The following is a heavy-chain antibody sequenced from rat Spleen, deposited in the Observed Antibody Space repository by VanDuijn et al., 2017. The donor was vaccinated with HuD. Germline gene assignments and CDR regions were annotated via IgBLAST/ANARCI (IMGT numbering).Heavy chain of an antibody. CDR3: TTGDYGYTRLFVY. CDR1: GFTFNNYW. V-gene: IGHV5-31*01. Sequence: EVQLVESGGGLVQPGRSLKLSCVASGFTFNNYWMTWIRQTPGKGLEWVASITNAAGKVYYPDSVKGRFTISRDTAKSSLYLQMDSLRSEDTATYYCTTGDYGYTRLFVYWGQGTLVTVSS. D-gene: IGHD1-9*01. J-gene: IGHJ3*01. CDR2: ITNAAGKV.